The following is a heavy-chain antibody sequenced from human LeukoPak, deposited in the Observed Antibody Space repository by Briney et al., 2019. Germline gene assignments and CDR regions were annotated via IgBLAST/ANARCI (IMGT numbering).Heavy chain of an antibody. J-gene: IGHJ6*02. CDR2: ISSSGGYI. V-gene: IGHV3-21*01. CDR3: ARGRGYSTSSSDMDV. CDR1: GFTFSNYG. D-gene: IGHD6-6*01. Sequence: GGSLRLSCAASGFTFSNYGMNWVRQAPGKGLEWVSSISSSGGYIYYADSVKDRFTISRDNAENSLYLQMNSLRDEDTAVYYCARGRGYSTSSSDMDVWGRGTTVSVSS.